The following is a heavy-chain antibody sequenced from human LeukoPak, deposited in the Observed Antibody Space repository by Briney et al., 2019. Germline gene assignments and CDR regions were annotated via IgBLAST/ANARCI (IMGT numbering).Heavy chain of an antibody. J-gene: IGHJ4*02. Sequence: ASVTVSCKASGYTFTGYHMHWVRQAPGQGLEWMGRINPNSGDTNYAQKFQGRVTMTRDTSISTAYMELSRLRSDDTAVYYCAKDLDYGGNSGFDYWGQGTLVTVSS. CDR1: GYTFTGYH. CDR2: INPNSGDT. CDR3: AKDLDYGGNSGFDY. V-gene: IGHV1-2*06. D-gene: IGHD4-23*01.